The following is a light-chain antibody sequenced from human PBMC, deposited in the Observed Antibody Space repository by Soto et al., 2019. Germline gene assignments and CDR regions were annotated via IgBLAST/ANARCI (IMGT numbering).Light chain of an antibody. CDR2: AAS. CDR1: QNIDIS. V-gene: IGKV1-39*01. CDR3: QQSYSTPPT. J-gene: IGKJ1*01. Sequence: DIHMTQNPSTLSASVGDRVTITCRASQNIDISLAWFQQRPGQAPKVLIYAASGLASGVPSTFSGSGSGTEFTLTISSLQPEDFATYYCQQSYSTPPTFGQGTKVDIK.